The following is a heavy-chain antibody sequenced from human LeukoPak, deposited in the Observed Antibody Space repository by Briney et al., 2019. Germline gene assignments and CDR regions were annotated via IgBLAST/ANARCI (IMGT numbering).Heavy chain of an antibody. J-gene: IGHJ3*02. CDR2: ISPNSGVT. CDR3: ARGMGALIVVVITAFDI. V-gene: IGHV1-2*02. CDR1: GDSFTGHY. Sequence: APVTVSCKASGDSFTGHYIHWMRQAPGQGFEWMGWISPNSGVTNYAQRFQGRVTMTRDTSISTAYMELSRLRSDDTAVYYCARGMGALIVVVITAFDIWGQGTMVTVSS. D-gene: IGHD3-22*01.